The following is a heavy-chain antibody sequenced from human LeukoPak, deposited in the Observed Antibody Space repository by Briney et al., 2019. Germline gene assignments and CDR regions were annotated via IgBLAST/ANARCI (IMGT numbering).Heavy chain of an antibody. V-gene: IGHV3-66*01. Sequence: GGSLRLSCAASGFTFSSFAMHWVRQAPGKGLEWVSVIYSGGSTYYADSVKGRFTVSRDNSKNTLYLQMNSLRAEDTAVYYCARYSDDYYYGMDVWGQGTTVTVSS. D-gene: IGHD2-15*01. CDR2: IYSGGST. J-gene: IGHJ6*02. CDR3: ARYSDDYYYGMDV. CDR1: GFTFSSFA.